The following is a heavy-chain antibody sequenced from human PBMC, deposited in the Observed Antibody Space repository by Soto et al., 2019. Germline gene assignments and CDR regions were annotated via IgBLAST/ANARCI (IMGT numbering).Heavy chain of an antibody. CDR1: GGSISSSNW. CDR3: ARAEGRIAAAGRGIDY. CDR2: IYHSGST. J-gene: IGHJ4*02. D-gene: IGHD6-13*01. Sequence: PSETLSLTCAVSGGSISSSNWWSWVRQPPGKGLEWIGEIYHSGSTNYNPSLKSRVTISVDKSKNQFSLKLSTVTAADTAVYYCARAEGRIAAAGRGIDYWGQGTLVTVSS. V-gene: IGHV4-4*02.